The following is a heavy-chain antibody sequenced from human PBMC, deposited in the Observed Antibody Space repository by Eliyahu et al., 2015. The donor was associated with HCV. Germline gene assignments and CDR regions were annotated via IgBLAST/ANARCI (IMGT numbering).Heavy chain of an antibody. CDR3: VRDQGGGYNLLDY. V-gene: IGHV3-30*04. D-gene: IGHD5-24*01. J-gene: IGHJ4*02. CDR1: XFTFNSYG. CDR2: ISNGGNEK. Sequence: QVQLVESGGDVVQPGRSLRLSCTASXFTFNSYGMHWVRQAPGKGLESVAVISNGGNEKYYADSVKGRFTISRDDSKNTLYLQMNNLSTEDTAIYYCVRDQGGGYNLLDYWGQGALVTVSS.